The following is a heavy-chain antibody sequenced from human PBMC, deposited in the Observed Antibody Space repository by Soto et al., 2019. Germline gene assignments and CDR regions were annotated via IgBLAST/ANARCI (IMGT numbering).Heavy chain of an antibody. J-gene: IGHJ5*02. CDR3: ARSADGRRGIGWFDP. V-gene: IGHV4-34*01. Sequence: KTSETLSLTCAVYGGSFSGYYRSWVHQPPGKGLEWIGEINHSGSTNYNPSLKSRVTISVDKSKNQFSLKLSSVTAADTAVYYCARSADGRRGIGWFDPWGQGTLVTVSS. CDR1: GGSFSGYY. CDR2: INHSGST.